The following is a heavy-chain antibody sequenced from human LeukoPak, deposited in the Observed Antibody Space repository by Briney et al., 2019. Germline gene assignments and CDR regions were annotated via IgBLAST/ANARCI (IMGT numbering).Heavy chain of an antibody. CDR3: ARDNTSYFDF. V-gene: IGHV3-33*01. J-gene: IGHJ4*02. Sequence: GGSLRLSCEVSGFTFSNYGMDWVRQAPGKVLEWVAVIWYDGSKKFYADSVKGRFTISRDDSKNALYLQMDSLRAEDTAVYYCARDNTSYFDFWGQGTLVTVSS. CDR1: GFTFSNYG. CDR2: IWYDGSKK.